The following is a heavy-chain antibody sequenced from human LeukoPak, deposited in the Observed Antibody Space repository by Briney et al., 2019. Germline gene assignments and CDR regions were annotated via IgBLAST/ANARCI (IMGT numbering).Heavy chain of an antibody. CDR3: ARDFWRYSSSPHDAFDI. J-gene: IGHJ3*02. D-gene: IGHD6-6*01. V-gene: IGHV3-21*01. CDR1: GFTFSSYA. CDR2: ISSSSSYI. Sequence: PGGSLRLSCAASGFTFSSYAMSWVRQAPGKGLEWVSSISSSSSYIYYADSVKGRFTISRDNAKNSLYLQMNSLRAEDTAVYYCARDFWRYSSSPHDAFDIWGQGTMVTVSS.